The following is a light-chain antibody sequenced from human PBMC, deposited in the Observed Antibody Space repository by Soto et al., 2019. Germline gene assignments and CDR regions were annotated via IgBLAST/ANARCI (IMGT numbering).Light chain of an antibody. J-gene: IGLJ2*01. Sequence: QSVLTQPASVSGSPGQSITISCTGTSSDVGSYNLVSWYQQHPGKAPKLIIYEVSKRPSGVSNRFSGSRSGNTASLTISGLQAEDEADYCCCSYAGGRTLVFGGGTQLTVL. CDR1: SSDVGSYNL. CDR2: EVS. V-gene: IGLV2-23*02. CDR3: CSYAGGRTLV.